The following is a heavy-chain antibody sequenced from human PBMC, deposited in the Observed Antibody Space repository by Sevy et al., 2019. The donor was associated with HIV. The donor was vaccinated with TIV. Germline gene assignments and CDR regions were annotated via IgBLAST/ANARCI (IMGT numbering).Heavy chain of an antibody. CDR3: ARDMGLERRGTFDI. V-gene: IGHV3-43D*03. D-gene: IGHD1-1*01. CDR1: GFSFHDYA. CDR2: INWDGDNT. J-gene: IGHJ4*02. Sequence: GGSLRLSCAASGFSFHDYAMHWVRQAPGKGLEWVSLINWDGDNTHYADSVKGRFTISRDTRKNSLYLQMTSLRTDVTAVYYCARDMGLERRGTFDIWGQGTLVTVSS.